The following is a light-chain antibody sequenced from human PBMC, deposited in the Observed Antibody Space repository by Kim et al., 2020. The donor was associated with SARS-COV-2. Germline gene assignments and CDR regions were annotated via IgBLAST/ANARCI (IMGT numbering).Light chain of an antibody. CDR3: SSYTTNNIFYV. J-gene: IGLJ1*01. V-gene: IGLV2-14*03. Sequence: QSVLTQPASVSGSPGQSITISCIGTSSDIGAYNWVAWYQQHPGKVPKLIIYDVSNRPSGVSNRFSGSQSGNTASLTISGLQAEDEADYYCSSYTTNNIFYVFGTGTKVTVL. CDR2: DVS. CDR1: SSDIGAYNW.